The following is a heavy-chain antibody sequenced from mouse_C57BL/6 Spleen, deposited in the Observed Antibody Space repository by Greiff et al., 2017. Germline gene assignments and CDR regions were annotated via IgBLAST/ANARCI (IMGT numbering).Heavy chain of an antibody. V-gene: IGHV14-1*01. J-gene: IGHJ1*03. Sequence: VQLQQSGAELVRPGASVKLSCAASGFNIKDYYMHWVKQRPEQGLEWIGRIDPEDGDTEYAPKFQGKATMTADTSSNTAYLQLSSLTSEDTAVYYCTTRGVVAPGWYFDVWGTGTTVTVSS. CDR1: GFNIKDYY. D-gene: IGHD1-1*01. CDR2: IDPEDGDT. CDR3: TTRGVVAPGWYFDV.